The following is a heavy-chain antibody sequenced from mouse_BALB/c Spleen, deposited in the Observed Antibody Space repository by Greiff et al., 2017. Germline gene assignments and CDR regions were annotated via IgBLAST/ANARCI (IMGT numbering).Heavy chain of an antibody. V-gene: IGHV1S135*01. CDR3: ARSPPYDYDQGYFDY. J-gene: IGHJ2*01. CDR2: IDPYNGGT. Sequence: VHVKQSGPELVKPGASVKVSCKASGYAFTSYNMYWVKQSHGKSLEWIGYIDPYNGGTSYNQKFKGKATLTVDKSSSTSYMQLNSLTSEDSAVYYCARSPPYDYDQGYFDYWGQGTTLTVSA. D-gene: IGHD2-4*01. CDR1: GYAFTSYN.